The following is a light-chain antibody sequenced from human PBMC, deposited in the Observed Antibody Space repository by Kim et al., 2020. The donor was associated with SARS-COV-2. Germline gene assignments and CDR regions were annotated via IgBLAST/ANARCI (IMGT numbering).Light chain of an antibody. CDR2: DVT. J-gene: IGLJ2*01. CDR3: SSYTTSSTLV. CDR1: SSDVGAYNY. Sequence: GQSLTIACTGTSSDVGAYNYVSWYQQHPGKAPKLMIYDVTNRPSGVSNRFSGSKSGKTASLTISGLQAEDEGDYYCSSYTTSSTLVFGGGTQLTVL. V-gene: IGLV2-14*03.